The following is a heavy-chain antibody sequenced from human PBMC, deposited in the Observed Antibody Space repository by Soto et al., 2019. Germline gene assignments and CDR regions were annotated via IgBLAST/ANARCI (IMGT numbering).Heavy chain of an antibody. CDR1: GFTFSDYY. CDR3: ARAYYYDSSGPPDWFDP. J-gene: IGHJ5*02. D-gene: IGHD3-22*01. CDR2: ISSSSSYT. V-gene: IGHV3-11*06. Sequence: PGGSLRLSCAASGFTFSDYYMSWIRQAPGKGLEWVSYISSSSSYTNYADSVKGRFTISRDNAKNSLYLQMNSLRAEDTAVYYCARAYYYDSSGPPDWFDPWGQGTPVTVSS.